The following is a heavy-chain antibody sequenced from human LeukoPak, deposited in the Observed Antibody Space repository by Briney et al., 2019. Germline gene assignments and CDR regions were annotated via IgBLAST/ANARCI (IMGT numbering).Heavy chain of an antibody. CDR1: GFTFHYAW. Sequence: GGSLRLSCAASGFTFHYAWMSWVRQAPGKGLEWVARIKSKVDGGTTDYAAPVKGRFTISRDDSKTTLYLQMNSLKTEDTALYYCTTDTTLPKAFHIWGQGTMVTVSS. V-gene: IGHV3-15*01. J-gene: IGHJ3*02. CDR3: TTDTTLPKAFHI. D-gene: IGHD2/OR15-2a*01. CDR2: IKSKVDGGTT.